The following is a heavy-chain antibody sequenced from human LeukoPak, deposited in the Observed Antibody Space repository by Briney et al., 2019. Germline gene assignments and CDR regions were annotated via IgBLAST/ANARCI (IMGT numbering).Heavy chain of an antibody. CDR3: ARVMASSGWYENYYYYMDV. Sequence: GGSLRLSCAASGLSLNTYWMSWVRQAPGKGLEWVAVISYDGSNKYYADSAKGRFTISRDNAKNSLYLQMNSLRAEDTALYYCARVMASSGWYENYYYYMDVWGKGTTVTVSS. CDR1: GLSLNTYW. D-gene: IGHD6-19*01. J-gene: IGHJ6*03. V-gene: IGHV3-30*03. CDR2: ISYDGSNK.